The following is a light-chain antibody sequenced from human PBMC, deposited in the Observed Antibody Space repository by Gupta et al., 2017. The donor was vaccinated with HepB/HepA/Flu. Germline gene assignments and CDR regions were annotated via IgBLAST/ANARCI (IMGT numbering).Light chain of an antibody. V-gene: IGKV4-1*01. Sequence: DIVLIQFSESMAVALGERASINCKSSQTVLYTYDRKNYLAWYQQKPGQPPKVLIYEASIRAAGVPDRFSGSGSGTDFTLTVSTLQAEDVAVYYCQQYYSVPRTFGQGTKIEI. CDR1: QTVLYTYDRKNY. J-gene: IGKJ1*01. CDR3: QQYYSVPRT. CDR2: EAS.